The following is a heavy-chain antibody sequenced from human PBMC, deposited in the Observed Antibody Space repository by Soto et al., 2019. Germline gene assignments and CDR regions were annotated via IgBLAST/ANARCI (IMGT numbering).Heavy chain of an antibody. Sequence: EVQLVEAGGGLVQPGRSLRLSCAGSGFTFVDYAMHWVRQAAGKCLEWVSGISWDRDMIEYADSVQGRFTISRDNAKNSLYLQMNSLRPEDTALYFCAKDMTPNYSESYAYAAFDKWGLGTMITVSS. V-gene: IGHV3-9*01. J-gene: IGHJ3*02. CDR3: AKDMTPNYSESYAYAAFDK. D-gene: IGHD3-16*01. CDR2: ISWDRDMI. CDR1: GFTFVDYA.